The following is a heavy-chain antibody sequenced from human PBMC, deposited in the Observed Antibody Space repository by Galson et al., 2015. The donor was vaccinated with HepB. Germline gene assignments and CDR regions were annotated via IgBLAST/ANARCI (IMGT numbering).Heavy chain of an antibody. CDR3: ASDLSYCSSTSCRQFDP. CDR2: ISYDGSNK. D-gene: IGHD2-2*01. J-gene: IGHJ5*02. CDR1: GFSVSSNY. Sequence: SLRLSCAASGFSVSSNYMTWVRQAPGKGLEWVAVISYDGSNKYYADSVKGRFTISRDNSTNTLYLQMNSLRAEDTAVYYCASDLSYCSSTSCRQFDPWDQGTLVTVSS. V-gene: IGHV3-30-3*01.